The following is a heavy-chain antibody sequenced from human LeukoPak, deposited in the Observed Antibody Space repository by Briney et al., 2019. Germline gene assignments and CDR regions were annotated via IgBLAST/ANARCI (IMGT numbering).Heavy chain of an antibody. Sequence: SETLSLTCAVYGGSFSGYYWSWIRQPPGKGLEWIGEINHSGSTNYNPSLKSRVTISVDTSKNQFSLTLSSVTAADTAVYYCARGGQWLRPFDYWGQGTLVTVSS. D-gene: IGHD5-12*01. CDR3: ARGGQWLRPFDY. V-gene: IGHV4-34*01. CDR1: GGSFSGYY. J-gene: IGHJ4*02. CDR2: INHSGST.